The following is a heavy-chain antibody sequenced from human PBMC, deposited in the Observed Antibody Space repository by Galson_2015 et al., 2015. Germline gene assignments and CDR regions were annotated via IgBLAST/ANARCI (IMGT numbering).Heavy chain of an antibody. J-gene: IGHJ4*02. Sequence: QSGAEVKKPGESLKISCKDSGNSFTSNWIAWVRQMPGKGLEWMGIIYPGDSDTRYSTSFQGQVTISVDKSISTAYLQWSSLKASDSAMYYCARPRSVSKGFFDYWGQGTLVTVSS. CDR3: ARPRSVSKGFFDY. V-gene: IGHV5-51*01. CDR2: IYPGDSDT. CDR1: GNSFTSNW. D-gene: IGHD3-3*01.